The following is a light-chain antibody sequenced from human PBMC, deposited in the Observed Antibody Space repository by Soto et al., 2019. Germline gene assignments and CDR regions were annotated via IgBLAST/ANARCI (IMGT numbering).Light chain of an antibody. CDR1: QGIRND. J-gene: IGKJ1*01. V-gene: IGKV1-39*01. CDR3: QQSYSTPPWT. Sequence: DIQLTQSPSSLSASVGDRVTITCRASQGIRNDLGWYQQKPGKAPKLLIYAASSLQSGVPSRFSGSGSGTDFTLTISSLQPEDFATYYCQQSYSTPPWTFGQGTKVDI. CDR2: AAS.